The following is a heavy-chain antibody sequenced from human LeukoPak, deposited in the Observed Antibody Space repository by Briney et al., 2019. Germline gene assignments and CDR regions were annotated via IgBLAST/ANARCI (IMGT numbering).Heavy chain of an antibody. Sequence: PGGSLRLSCAASGFAFSSYAMSWVRQAPGKGLEWVSAISGSGGSKYYADSVKGRFTISRDNSKNTLYLQMNSLRAEDTALYYSAKDSDSSGWYYYYMDVWGKGTTVTVSS. D-gene: IGHD6-19*01. CDR1: GFAFSSYA. J-gene: IGHJ6*03. CDR3: AKDSDSSGWYYYYMDV. V-gene: IGHV3-23*01. CDR2: ISGSGGSK.